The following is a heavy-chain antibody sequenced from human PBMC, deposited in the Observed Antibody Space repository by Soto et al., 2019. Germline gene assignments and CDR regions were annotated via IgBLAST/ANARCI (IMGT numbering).Heavy chain of an antibody. CDR2: IIPIFGTA. D-gene: IGHD2-2*02. V-gene: IGHV1-69*13. CDR1: GGTFSSYA. J-gene: IGHJ6*02. Sequence: ASVKVSCKASGGTFSSYAISWVRQAPGQGLEWMGGIIPIFGTANYAQKFQGRVTITADESTSTAYMELSSLISEDTAVYYCARDSDIVVVPAAIRSGYYYYYGMDVWGQGTTVTVSS. CDR3: ARDSDIVVVPAAIRSGYYYYYGMDV.